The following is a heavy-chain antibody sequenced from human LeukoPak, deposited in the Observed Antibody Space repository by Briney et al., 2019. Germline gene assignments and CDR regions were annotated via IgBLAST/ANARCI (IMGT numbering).Heavy chain of an antibody. CDR1: GYTFTGSY. CDR2: INPNSGGT. V-gene: IGHV1-2*02. CDR3: ARNRAPYLEWLLHY. Sequence: ASVKVSCKASGYTFTGSYMHWVRQAPGQGLEWMGWINPNSGGTNYAQKFQGRVTMTRDTSISTAYMELSRLRSDDAAVYYCARNRAPYLEWLLHYWGQGTLVTVSS. D-gene: IGHD3-3*01. J-gene: IGHJ4*02.